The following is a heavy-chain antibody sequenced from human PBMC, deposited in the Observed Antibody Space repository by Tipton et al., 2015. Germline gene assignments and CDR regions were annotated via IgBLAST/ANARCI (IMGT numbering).Heavy chain of an antibody. D-gene: IGHD6-19*01. V-gene: IGHV1-18*01. CDR3: AREGSVAGFDY. J-gene: IGHJ4*02. Sequence: KVQGRVTMTRDTSTSTAYMELRSLRFDDTAVYYCAREGSVAGFDYWGQGTLVTVSS.